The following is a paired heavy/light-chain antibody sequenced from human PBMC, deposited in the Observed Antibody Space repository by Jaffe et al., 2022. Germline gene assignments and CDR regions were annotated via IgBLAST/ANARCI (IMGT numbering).Light chain of an antibody. CDR2: ASS. Sequence: DIQMTQSPSAMSASVGDRVTITCRASQGISNYLAWFQQKPGKVPKRLIYASSSLQSGVPSRFSGSGSGTEFTLTISSLQPEDFATYYCLQHNSYPYTFGQGTKLEIK. V-gene: IGKV1-17*03. CDR1: QGISNY. CDR3: LQHNSYPYT. J-gene: IGKJ2*01.
Heavy chain of an antibody. J-gene: IGHJ3*02. CDR3: ARDMGGYCSGGSCYSRGPFDI. Sequence: EVQLVESGGGVVRPGGSLRLSCAASGFTFDDYGMSWVRQAPGKGLEWVSGINWNGGSTGYADSVKGRFTISRDNAKNSLYLQMNSLRAEDTALYHCARDMGGYCSGGSCYSRGPFDIWGQGTMVTVSS. CDR1: GFTFDDYG. D-gene: IGHD2-15*01. CDR2: INWNGGST. V-gene: IGHV3-20*01.